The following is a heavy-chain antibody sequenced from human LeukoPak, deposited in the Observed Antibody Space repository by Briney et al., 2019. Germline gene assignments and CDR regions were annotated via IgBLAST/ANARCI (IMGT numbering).Heavy chain of an antibody. D-gene: IGHD2-15*01. V-gene: IGHV4-34*01. J-gene: IGHJ1*01. CDR3: ARASRIVVVVAAANSSRKNVDEYFQH. Sequence: PSETLSLTCAVYGGSFSGYYWSWIRQPPGKGLEWIGEINHSGSTNYNPSLKSRVTISVDTSKNQFSLKLSSVTAADTAVYYCARASRIVVVVAAANSSRKNVDEYFQHWGQGTLVTVSS. CDR1: GGSFSGYY. CDR2: INHSGST.